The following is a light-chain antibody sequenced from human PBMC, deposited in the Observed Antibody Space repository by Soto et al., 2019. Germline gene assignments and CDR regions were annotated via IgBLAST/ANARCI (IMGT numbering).Light chain of an antibody. CDR2: DVS. CDR1: SSDVGGYNY. Sequence: QSALTQPASVSGSPGQSIAISCTGTSSDVGGYNYVSWYQQHPGKAPKLMIYDVSNRPSGVSNRFSGSKSGNTASLTISGLQAEDEADYYCCSYTPSSTYVFGPGTKVPVL. CDR3: CSYTPSSTYV. V-gene: IGLV2-14*03. J-gene: IGLJ1*01.